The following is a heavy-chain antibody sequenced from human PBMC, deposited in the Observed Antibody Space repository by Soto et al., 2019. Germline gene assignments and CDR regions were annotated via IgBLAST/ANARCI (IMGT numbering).Heavy chain of an antibody. CDR1: GFTVSNSY. CDR2: IYRDGST. J-gene: IGHJ4*02. CDR3: ARGAGSGSDPLDY. Sequence: EVQLVETGGGLMQPGGSLRLSCAASGFTVSNSYMTWVRQAPGKGLEWVSTIYRDGSTYYADSVKGRFTISRDNSRNTLYLEMSSLRAEDTALYYCARGAGSGSDPLDYWGQGTLVTVSS. V-gene: IGHV3-53*02. D-gene: IGHD6-19*01.